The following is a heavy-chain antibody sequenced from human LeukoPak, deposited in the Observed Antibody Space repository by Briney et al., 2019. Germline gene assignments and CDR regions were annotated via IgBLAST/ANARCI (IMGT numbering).Heavy chain of an antibody. CDR2: IIPIFGTA. Sequence: SVKVSCKASGYTFTSYDINWVRQATGQGLEWMGGIIPIFGTANYAQKFQGRVTITADESTSTAYMELSSLRSEDTAVYHCATQVGLYSSSWYGFDYWGQGTLVTVSS. J-gene: IGHJ4*02. CDR1: GYTFTSYD. V-gene: IGHV1-69*13. CDR3: ATQVGLYSSSWYGFDY. D-gene: IGHD6-13*01.